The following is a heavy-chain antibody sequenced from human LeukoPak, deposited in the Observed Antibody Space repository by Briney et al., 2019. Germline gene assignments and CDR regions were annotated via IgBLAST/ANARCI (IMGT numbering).Heavy chain of an antibody. V-gene: IGHV4-39*01. CDR3: ARQNYDFWSGYYTGAYFDY. CDR1: GGSISSGDYY. D-gene: IGHD3-3*01. CDR2: IYYSGST. J-gene: IGHJ4*02. Sequence: TSETLSLTCTVSGGSISSGDYYWSWIRQPPGKGLEWIGSIYYSGSTYYNPSLKSRVTISVDTSKNQFSLKLSSVTAADTAVYYCARQNYDFWSGYYTGAYFDYWGQGTLVTVSS.